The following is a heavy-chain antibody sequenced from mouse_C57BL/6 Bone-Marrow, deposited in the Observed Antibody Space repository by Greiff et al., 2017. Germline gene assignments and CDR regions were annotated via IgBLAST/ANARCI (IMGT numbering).Heavy chain of an antibody. J-gene: IGHJ3*01. D-gene: IGHD2-1*01. V-gene: IGHV1-76*01. Sequence: VQVVESGAELVRPGASVKLSCKASGYTFPDYYINWVKQRPGQGLEWIAWIYPGSGNTYYNETFKGKATLTAEKSSSAAYMQLSSLTSEDSAVYFCARSYGNYAWLDYWGQGTLVTVSA. CDR2: IYPGSGNT. CDR1: GYTFPDYY. CDR3: ARSYGNYAWLDY.